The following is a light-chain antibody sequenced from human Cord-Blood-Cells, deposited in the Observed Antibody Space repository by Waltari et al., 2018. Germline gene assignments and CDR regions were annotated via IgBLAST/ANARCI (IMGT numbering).Light chain of an antibody. J-gene: IGLJ1*01. Sequence: QSALTQPASVSGSPGQSITISCPGTSSDVGGSNYVSWYQQHPGKAPKLMFYEVSYRPSGVSNRFSGSKSGNTASLTISGLQAEDEADYYCSSYTSSSTLYVFGTGTKVTVL. CDR2: EVS. V-gene: IGLV2-14*01. CDR3: SSYTSSSTLYV. CDR1: SSDVGGSNY.